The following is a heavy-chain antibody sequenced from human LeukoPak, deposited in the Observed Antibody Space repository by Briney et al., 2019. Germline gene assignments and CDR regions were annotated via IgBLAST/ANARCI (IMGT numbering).Heavy chain of an antibody. CDR1: GGSISGDDS. V-gene: IGHV4-4*02. J-gene: IGHJ4*02. Sequence: AGTLSLTCAVSGGSISGDDSWSWARQPPAKGLGWIGEIYHSGTTNYNPSLRSRVTISVDKSKNQFSLELSSVTAADTAVYYCATNSGWRFDYWGQGTLVTVSS. CDR2: IYHSGTT. D-gene: IGHD6-19*01. CDR3: ATNSGWRFDY.